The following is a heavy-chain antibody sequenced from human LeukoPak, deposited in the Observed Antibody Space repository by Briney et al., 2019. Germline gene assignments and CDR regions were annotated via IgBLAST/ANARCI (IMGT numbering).Heavy chain of an antibody. V-gene: IGHV4-59*01. CDR2: IYYSGST. D-gene: IGHD3-10*01. J-gene: IGHJ5*02. CDR1: GGSISSYY. CDR3: ATSYYGSGTYYNWFDP. Sequence: SETLSLTCTVSGGSISSYYWSWIRQPPGKGLEWIGYIYYSGSTNYNPSLKSRVTISVDASKNQFSLKLSSVTAADTAVYYCATSYYGSGTYYNWFDPWGQGTLVTVSS.